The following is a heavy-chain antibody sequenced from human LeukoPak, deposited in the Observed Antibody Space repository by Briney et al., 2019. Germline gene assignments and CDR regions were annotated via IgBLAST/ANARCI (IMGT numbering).Heavy chain of an antibody. J-gene: IGHJ6*02. CDR1: GGSIRSSYYY. CDR2: IYDSGST. V-gene: IGHV4-39*07. CDR3: TRYYYYGMDV. Sequence: PSETLSLTCTVSGGSIRSSYYYWGWIRQPPGKGLEWIGSIYDSGSTYYNPSLKSRVTISVDTSKNQFSLKLNSVTAADTAVYYCTRYYYYGMDVWGQGTTVTVSS.